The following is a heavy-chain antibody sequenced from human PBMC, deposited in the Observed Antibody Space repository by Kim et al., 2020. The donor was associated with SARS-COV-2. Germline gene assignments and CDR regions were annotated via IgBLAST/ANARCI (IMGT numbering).Heavy chain of an antibody. CDR3: AKDHPSPGWPTFGD. CDR2: ITNNNGKT. J-gene: IGHJ4*02. V-gene: IGHV3-23*01. Sequence: GGSLRLSCAASGFAVYRFAMNWVRQAPGMGLEWISAITNNNGKTYYQDSVKGRFTISRDESKNIVYLHMNSLRVEDTAVYYCAKDHPSPGWPTFGDWGQGTLVAVSS. CDR1: GFAVYRFA. D-gene: IGHD6-19*01.